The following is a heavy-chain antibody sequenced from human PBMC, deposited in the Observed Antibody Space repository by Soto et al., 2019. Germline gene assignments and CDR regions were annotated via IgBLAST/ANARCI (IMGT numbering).Heavy chain of an antibody. CDR2: ISGSGGST. V-gene: IGHV3-23*01. D-gene: IGHD6-13*01. CDR3: AKWPPLGIAAAGRLFDY. CDR1: GFTFSSYA. Sequence: GGSLRLSCAASGFTFSSYAMSWVRQAPGKGLEWVSAISGSGGSTYYADSVKGRFTISRDNSKNTLYLQMNSLRAEDTAVYYCAKWPPLGIAAAGRLFDYWGQGTLVTVSS. J-gene: IGHJ4*02.